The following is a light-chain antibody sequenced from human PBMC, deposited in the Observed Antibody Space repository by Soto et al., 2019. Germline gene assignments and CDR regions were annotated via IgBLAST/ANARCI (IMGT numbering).Light chain of an antibody. Sequence: QSVLTQPPSVSGAPGQRVTISCTGSSSNIAAGYDVHWYQQLPGTAPKLLIYGSTNRPSGVPDRFYGSKSGTSASLAVTGLQAEDEADDYCQSYDSSLSSVVFGGGTQLTVL. CDR2: GST. J-gene: IGLJ2*01. V-gene: IGLV1-40*01. CDR3: QSYDSSLSSVV. CDR1: SSNIAAGYD.